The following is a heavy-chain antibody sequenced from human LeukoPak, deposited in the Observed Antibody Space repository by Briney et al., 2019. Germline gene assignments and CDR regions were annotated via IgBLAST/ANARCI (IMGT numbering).Heavy chain of an antibody. Sequence: ASVKVSCKVSGYILSELSMHWVRQAPGQGLEWMGGIIPIFGTANYAQKFQGRVTITADESTSTAHMELSSLRSEDTAVYYCARSGVPAAIYNWFDPWGQGTLVTVSS. D-gene: IGHD2-2*02. CDR3: ARSGVPAAIYNWFDP. J-gene: IGHJ5*02. V-gene: IGHV1-69*13. CDR2: IIPIFGTA. CDR1: GYILSELS.